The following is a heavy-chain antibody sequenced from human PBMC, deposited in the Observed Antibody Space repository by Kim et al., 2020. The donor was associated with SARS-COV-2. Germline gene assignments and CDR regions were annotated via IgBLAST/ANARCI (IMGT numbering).Heavy chain of an antibody. CDR1: GGSISSSAYS. D-gene: IGHD3-9*01. J-gene: IGHJ5*02. CDR2: IQYSGTT. V-gene: IGHV4-39*01. CDR3: ARHGPWATGSLGYFDP. Sequence: SETLSLTCTVSGGSISSSAYSWGWIRQPPGKGLEWIGTIQYSGTTYYMPSLESRVTISVDRSQNQFSLRLNSVTAADTAIYYCARHGPWATGSLGYFDP.